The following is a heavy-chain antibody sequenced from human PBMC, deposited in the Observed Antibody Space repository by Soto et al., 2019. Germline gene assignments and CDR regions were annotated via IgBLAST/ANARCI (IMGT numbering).Heavy chain of an antibody. D-gene: IGHD3-22*01. J-gene: IGHJ6*02. Sequence: GGSLRLSCAASGFTFSSYAMSWVRQAPGKGLEWVSAISGSGGSTYYADSVKGRFTISRDNSKNTLYLQMNSLRAEDTAVYYCAKSYYDSSGNYYYYGMDVWGQGTTVTVSS. CDR2: ISGSGGST. CDR3: AKSYYDSSGNYYYYGMDV. V-gene: IGHV3-23*01. CDR1: GFTFSSYA.